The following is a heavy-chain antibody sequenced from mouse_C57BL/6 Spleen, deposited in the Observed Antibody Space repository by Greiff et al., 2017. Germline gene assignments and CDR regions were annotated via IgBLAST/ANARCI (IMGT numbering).Heavy chain of an antibody. CDR3: ARLDDYGGWFAY. J-gene: IGHJ3*01. V-gene: IGHV1-50*01. D-gene: IGHD2-4*01. Sequence: VQLQQPGAELVKPGASVKLSCKASGYTFTSYWMQWVKQRPGQGLEWIGEIDPSDSYTNYNQKFKGKATLTVDTSSSTAYMQLSSLTSEDSAVYYCARLDDYGGWFAYWGQGTLVTVSA. CDR1: GYTFTSYW. CDR2: IDPSDSYT.